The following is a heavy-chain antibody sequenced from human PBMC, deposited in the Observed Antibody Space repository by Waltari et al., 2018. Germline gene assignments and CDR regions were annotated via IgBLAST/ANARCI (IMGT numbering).Heavy chain of an antibody. CDR3: AREGQYYYDSSVAFDI. Sequence: QVQLQESGPGLVKPSETLSLTCTVSGGSISSHYWSWIRQPPGKGLEWIGYIYYSGSTNYNPSLKSRVTISVDTSKNQFSPKLSSVTAADTAVYYCAREGQYYYDSSVAFDIWGQGTMVTVSS. V-gene: IGHV4-59*11. CDR2: IYYSGST. CDR1: GGSISSHY. D-gene: IGHD3-22*01. J-gene: IGHJ3*02.